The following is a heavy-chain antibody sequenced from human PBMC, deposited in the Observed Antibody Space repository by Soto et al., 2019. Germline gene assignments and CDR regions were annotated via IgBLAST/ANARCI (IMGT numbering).Heavy chain of an antibody. CDR3: ARHQIKDYGDYGAFDI. D-gene: IGHD4-17*01. V-gene: IGHV4-39*01. Sequence: PSETLSLTCTVSGGSISSSSYYWGWIRQPPGKGLEWIGSIYYSGSTYYNPSLKSRVTISVDTSKNQFSLKLSSVTAADTAVYYCARHQIKDYGDYGAFDIWGQGTMVTV. CDR1: GGSISSSSYY. CDR2: IYYSGST. J-gene: IGHJ3*02.